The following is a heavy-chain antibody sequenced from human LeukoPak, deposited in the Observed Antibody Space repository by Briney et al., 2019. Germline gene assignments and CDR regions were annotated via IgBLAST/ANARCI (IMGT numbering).Heavy chain of an antibody. J-gene: IGHJ4*02. V-gene: IGHV3-30*02. CDR3: AKVVVTAIIDY. CDR1: GFTFSSYG. Sequence: PGGSLRLSCAASGFTFSSYGMHWVRQAPGKGLEWVAFIRYDGSNKYYADSVKGRFTISRDNSKNTLYLQMNSLRAEDTAVYYCAKVVVTAIIDYWGQGTLVTVSS. D-gene: IGHD2-21*02. CDR2: IRYDGSNK.